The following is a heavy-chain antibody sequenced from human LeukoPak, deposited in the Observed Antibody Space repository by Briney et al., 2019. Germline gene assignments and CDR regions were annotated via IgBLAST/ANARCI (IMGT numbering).Heavy chain of an antibody. D-gene: IGHD3-22*01. CDR3: ARIYYDSSGYYVYYFDY. CDR2: IYPGDSDT. J-gene: IGHJ4*02. V-gene: IGHV5-51*01. CDR1: GYSFTSYW. Sequence: GESLKISCKGSGYSFTSYWIGWVRQMPGKGLEWMGTIYPGDSDTRYSPSFQGQVTISADKSISTAYLQWSSLKASDTAMYYCARIYYDSSGYYVYYFDYWGQGTLVTVSS.